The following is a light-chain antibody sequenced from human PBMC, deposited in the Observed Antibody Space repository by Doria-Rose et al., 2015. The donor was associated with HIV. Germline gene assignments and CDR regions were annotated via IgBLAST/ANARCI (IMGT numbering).Light chain of an antibody. CDR2: KAS. CDR1: QSIGNL. CDR3: QQYDSYSPYT. J-gene: IGKJ2*01. V-gene: IGKV1-5*03. Sequence: GATVTITCRASQSIGNLLAWYQQRPGKAPKLLIYKASTLESGVPSRFSGSGSGTEFTLTISSLQPDDFGSYYCQQYDSYSPYTFGQGTKLEIK.